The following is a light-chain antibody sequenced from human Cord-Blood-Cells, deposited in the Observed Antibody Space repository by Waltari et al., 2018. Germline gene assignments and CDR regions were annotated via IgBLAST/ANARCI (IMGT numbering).Light chain of an antibody. V-gene: IGLV2-14*01. Sequence: QSALTQPASVSGSPGQSITISCTGTSSDVGGYNYVSWYQQHPGKAPNLMIYDVSKRPSGVSNRFSGSKAGDTASLTISGLQAEDEADYYCSSYTSSSTRVFGGGTKLTVL. CDR3: SSYTSSSTRV. CDR1: SSDVGGYNY. J-gene: IGLJ3*02. CDR2: DVS.